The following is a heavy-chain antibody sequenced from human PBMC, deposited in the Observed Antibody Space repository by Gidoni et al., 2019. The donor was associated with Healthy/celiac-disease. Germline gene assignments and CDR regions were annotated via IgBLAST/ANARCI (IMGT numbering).Heavy chain of an antibody. D-gene: IGHD6-13*01. CDR2: IYYSGST. CDR3: ARDRVQLAYDY. V-gene: IGHV4-39*07. Sequence: QLQLQESGPGLVKPSETLSLTCTVSGGAISSSSYYWGWIRQPPGKGLEWIGSIYYSGSTYYNPSLKSRVTISVDTSKNQFSLKLSSVTAADTAVYYCARDRVQLAYDYWGQGTLVTVSS. J-gene: IGHJ4*02. CDR1: GGAISSSSYY.